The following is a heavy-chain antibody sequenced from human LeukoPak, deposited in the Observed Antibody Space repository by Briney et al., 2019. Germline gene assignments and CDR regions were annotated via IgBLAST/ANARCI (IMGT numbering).Heavy chain of an antibody. Sequence: PSETLSLTCAVSGGSISSNSYYWGWIRQPPGKGLEWIGSIYYSGSTYYNPSLKSRVTISVDTSKNQFSLKLSSVTAADTAVYYCARACDYGGKCSRVFDYWGQGTLVTVSS. V-gene: IGHV4-39*01. CDR2: IYYSGST. CDR3: ARACDYGGKCSRVFDY. CDR1: GGSISSNSYY. J-gene: IGHJ4*02. D-gene: IGHD4-23*01.